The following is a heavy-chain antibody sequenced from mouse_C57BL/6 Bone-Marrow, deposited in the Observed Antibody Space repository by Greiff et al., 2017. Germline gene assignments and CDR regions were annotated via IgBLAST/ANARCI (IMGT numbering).Heavy chain of an antibody. CDR2: IRLKSDNYAT. CDR3: TEDEYPWFAY. D-gene: IGHD5-1*01. V-gene: IGHV6-3*01. CDR1: GFTFSNYW. Sequence: EVQLVESGGGLVQPGGSLKLSCVASGFTFSNYWMNWVRQSPETGLEWVAQIRLKSDNYATHYAESVKGRFTISRDDSKSSVYLQMNNLRAEDTGIYYCTEDEYPWFAYWGQGTLVTVSA. J-gene: IGHJ3*01.